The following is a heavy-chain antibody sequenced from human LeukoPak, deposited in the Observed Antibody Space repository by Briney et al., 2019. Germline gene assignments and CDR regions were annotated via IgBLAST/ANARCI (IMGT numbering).Heavy chain of an antibody. CDR1: GGSISSSSYY. CDR2: TYYSGST. D-gene: IGHD3-22*01. V-gene: IGHV4-39*01. Sequence: PSETLSLTCTVSGGSISSSSYYWGWIRQPPGKGLECIGSTYYSGSTFYNPPLKSRVSISVDTPKNQFSLKLSSVTAADTAVYYCVRLNGGYYEAIFDYWSQGTLVTVSS. CDR3: VRLNGGYYEAIFDY. J-gene: IGHJ4*02.